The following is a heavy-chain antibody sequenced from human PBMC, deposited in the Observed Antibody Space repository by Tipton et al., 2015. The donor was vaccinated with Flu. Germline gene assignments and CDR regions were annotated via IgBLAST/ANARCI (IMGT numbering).Heavy chain of an antibody. CDR3: SRSTYYYGSGSSDY. Sequence: TLSLTCTVSGDSMRSDYFWGWIRQAPGKGLEWIGNIHYSGSPHYNPSLKSRVTISVDTSKNQFSLRLTSVTAAGTAVYYCSRSTYYYGSGSSDYWGQGTLVTVSS. CDR2: IHYSGSP. J-gene: IGHJ4*02. D-gene: IGHD3-10*01. CDR1: GDSMRSDYF. V-gene: IGHV4-38-2*02.